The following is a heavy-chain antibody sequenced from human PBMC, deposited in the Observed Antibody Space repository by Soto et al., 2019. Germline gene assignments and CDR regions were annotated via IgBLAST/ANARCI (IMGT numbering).Heavy chain of an antibody. CDR1: GVTFSSET. J-gene: IGHJ5*02. V-gene: IGHV1-69*01. Sequence: QVQLVQSGADVKKPGSSVKVSCQASGVTFSSETLGWVRQAPGQGLEWVGGIIPLFGTASYAQKFQGRVTITADESTSSVYMELSSLRSDDTAIYFCATELGENPASPIDACGQGTLVTVSS. D-gene: IGHD3-10*01. CDR2: IIPLFGTA. CDR3: ATELGENPASPIDA.